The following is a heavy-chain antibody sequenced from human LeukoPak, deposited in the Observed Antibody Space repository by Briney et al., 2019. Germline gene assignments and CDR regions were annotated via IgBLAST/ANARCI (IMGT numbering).Heavy chain of an antibody. CDR2: ISYDGGNK. J-gene: IGHJ4*02. Sequence: GRSLRLSCAASGFTFSSYGMHWVRQAPGKGLEWVAVISYDGGNKYYADSVKGRFTISRDNSKNTLYLQMNSLRAEDTAVYYCAKDWSSGWYPYYFDYWGQGTLVTVSS. V-gene: IGHV3-30*18. CDR1: GFTFSSYG. CDR3: AKDWSSGWYPYYFDY. D-gene: IGHD6-19*01.